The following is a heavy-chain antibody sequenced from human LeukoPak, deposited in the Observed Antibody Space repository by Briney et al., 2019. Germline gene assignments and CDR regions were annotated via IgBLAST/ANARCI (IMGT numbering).Heavy chain of an antibody. V-gene: IGHV3-21*01. CDR1: GFTFSSYS. CDR3: ARDRLHYGEYEKTFDY. Sequence: GGSLRLSCAASGFTFSSYSMNWVRQAPGKGLEWVSSISSSSSYIYYADSVKGRFTISRDNAKNSLYLQMNSLRAEDTAVYYCARDRLHYGEYEKTFDYWGQGTLVTVSS. CDR2: ISSSSSYI. J-gene: IGHJ4*02. D-gene: IGHD4-17*01.